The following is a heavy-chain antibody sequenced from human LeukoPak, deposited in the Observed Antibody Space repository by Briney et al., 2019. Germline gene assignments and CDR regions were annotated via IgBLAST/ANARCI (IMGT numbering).Heavy chain of an antibody. CDR3: ARGIAAPRSRWFDP. V-gene: IGHV1-18*01. CDR2: ISAYNGNT. D-gene: IGHD6-13*01. Sequence: ASVKVSCKASGYTFNNYGISWVRQAPGQGLEWMGWISAYNGNTNYAQKLHGRVTMTTDTSTSTAYMELRSLRSDDTAVYYCARGIAAPRSRWFDPWGQGTLVTVSS. CDR1: GYTFNNYG. J-gene: IGHJ5*02.